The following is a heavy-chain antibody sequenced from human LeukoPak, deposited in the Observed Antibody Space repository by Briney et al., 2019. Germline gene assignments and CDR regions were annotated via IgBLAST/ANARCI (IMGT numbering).Heavy chain of an antibody. V-gene: IGHV3-48*03. CDR1: GFIFSTYE. CDR2: ISSSGSTI. D-gene: IGHD3-10*02. J-gene: IGHJ6*04. Sequence: PGGSLRLSCAASGFIFSTYEMNWVRQAPGKGLEWVSYISSSGSTIYYADSVKGRFTISRDNAKNSLYLQMNSLRAEDTAVYYCAELGITMIGGVWGKGTTVTISS. CDR3: AELGITMIGGV.